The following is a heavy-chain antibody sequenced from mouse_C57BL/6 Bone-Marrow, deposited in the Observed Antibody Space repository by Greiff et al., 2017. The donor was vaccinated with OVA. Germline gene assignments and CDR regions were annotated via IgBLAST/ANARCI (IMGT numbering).Heavy chain of an antibody. CDR2: ISAGGSYT. Sequence: EVMLVESGGGLVKPGGSLKLSCAASGFTFSSYAMSWVRQTPEKRLEWVATISAGGSYTYYPEHVKGRFTISRDNAKNNLYLQMSHLKSEDTAMYYFARDRWLLPDYWGQGTTLTVSS. D-gene: IGHD2-3*01. J-gene: IGHJ2*01. CDR3: ARDRWLLPDY. V-gene: IGHV5-4*01. CDR1: GFTFSSYA.